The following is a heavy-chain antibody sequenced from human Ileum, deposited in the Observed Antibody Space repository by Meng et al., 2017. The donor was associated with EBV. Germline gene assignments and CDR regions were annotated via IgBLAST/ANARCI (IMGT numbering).Heavy chain of an antibody. V-gene: IGHV3-53*01. D-gene: IGHD3-16*01. CDR2: IYSGGST. CDR3: ARGPLIPLPGPPEGY. Sequence: EVPLVWSGGGLIQPGGSLRLSCAASGFTVNNNFMRWVRQAPGKGLQWVSLIYSGGSTYYADSVKGRFTVSRDSSKNTLYLQMNSLRAEDTAVYYCARGPLIPLPGPPEGYWGQGTLVTVSS. J-gene: IGHJ4*02. CDR1: GFTVNNNF.